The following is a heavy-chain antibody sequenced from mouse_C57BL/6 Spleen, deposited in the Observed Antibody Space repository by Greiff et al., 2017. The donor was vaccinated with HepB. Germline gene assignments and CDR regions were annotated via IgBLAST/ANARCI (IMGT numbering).Heavy chain of an antibody. D-gene: IGHD2-4*01. CDR2: IYPGSGNT. CDR3: ARSRYDYEDY. J-gene: IGHJ2*01. Sequence: VQLQESGPELVKPGASVKISCKASGYSFTSYYIHWVKQRPGQGLEWIGWIYPGSGNTKYNEKFKGKATLTADTSSSTAYMQLSSLTSEDSAVYYCARSRYDYEDYWGQGTTLTVSS. CDR1: GYSFTSYY. V-gene: IGHV1-66*01.